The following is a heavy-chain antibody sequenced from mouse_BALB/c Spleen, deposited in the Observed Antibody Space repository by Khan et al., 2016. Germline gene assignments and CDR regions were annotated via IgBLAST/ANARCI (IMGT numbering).Heavy chain of an antibody. CDR2: IAYSGST. CDR3: ARRAYYTYDDAMDY. Sequence: VQLKESGPGLVKPSQSLSLTCTVTGYSITSDYAWNWIRQFPGNKLEWLGYIAYSGSTNYNPSLKSRISITRDTSKNQFFLQLNSVTTEDTATYYCARRAYYTYDDAMDYWGQGASVTVSS. J-gene: IGHJ4*01. D-gene: IGHD2-14*01. CDR1: GYSITSDYA. V-gene: IGHV3-2*02.